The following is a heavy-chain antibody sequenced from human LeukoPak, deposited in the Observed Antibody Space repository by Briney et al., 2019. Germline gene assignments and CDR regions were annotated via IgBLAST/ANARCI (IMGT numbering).Heavy chain of an antibody. D-gene: IGHD3-16*01. Sequence: PGGSLRLSCAASGFTFNTFDMHWVRQTPGKGLEWVALISHDGSSKYYAEAVKGRFTVSRDNAKNTLYLQMDSLSAEDTALYTCAKEAYAGKNLIYNYAMDVWGQGTTVTVS. CDR2: ISHDGSSK. CDR3: AKEAYAGKNLIYNYAMDV. V-gene: IGHV3-30*18. CDR1: GFTFNTFD. J-gene: IGHJ6*02.